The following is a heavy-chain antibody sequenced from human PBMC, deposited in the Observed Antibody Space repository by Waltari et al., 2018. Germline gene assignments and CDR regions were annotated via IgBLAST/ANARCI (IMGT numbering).Heavy chain of an antibody. J-gene: IGHJ3*02. D-gene: IGHD2-21*02. CDR3: ARHHPPSTVVTPAGAFDI. CDR2: IYPGSAET. V-gene: IGHV5-51*01. Sequence: LEWMGFIYPGSAETRYSPSFPGQVTISADKSSSTAYLQWSSLKASDTAMYYCARHHPPSTVVTPAGAFDIWGQGTMVTVSS.